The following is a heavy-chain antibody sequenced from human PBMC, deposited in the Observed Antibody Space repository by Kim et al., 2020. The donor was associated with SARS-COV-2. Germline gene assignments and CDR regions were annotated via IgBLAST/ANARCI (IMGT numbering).Heavy chain of an antibody. V-gene: IGHV3-21*01. J-gene: IGHJ4*02. CDR1: GFTFSSYS. D-gene: IGHD3-3*01. CDR2: ISSSSSYI. Sequence: GGSLRLSCAASGFTFSSYSMNWVRQAPGKGLEWVSSISSSSSYIYYADSVKGRFTISRDNAKNSLYLQMNSLRAEDTAVYYCARDPREQAVLEWLSPKTADDWGQGTLVTVSS. CDR3: ARDPREQAVLEWLSPKTADD.